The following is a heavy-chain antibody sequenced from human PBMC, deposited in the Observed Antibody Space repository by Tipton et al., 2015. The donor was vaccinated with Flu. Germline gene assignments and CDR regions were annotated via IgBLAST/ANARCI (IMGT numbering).Heavy chain of an antibody. CDR2: IYTTGNA. J-gene: IGHJ5*02. D-gene: IGHD4-11*01. V-gene: IGHV4-61*02. Sequence: TLSLTCTVSGDSISSGIYYWTWIRQPAGKGLEWIGRIYTTGNANYDPSLKSRVTMSLDTSKNQFSLRLVSMTATDTAVYYCARRDYSNYVSEPKNWFDPWGQGILVTVSS. CDR3: ARRDYSNYVSEPKNWFDP. CDR1: GDSISSGIYY.